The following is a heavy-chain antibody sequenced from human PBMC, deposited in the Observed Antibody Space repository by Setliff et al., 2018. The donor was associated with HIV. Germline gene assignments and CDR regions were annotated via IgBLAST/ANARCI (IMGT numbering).Heavy chain of an antibody. V-gene: IGHV4-39*07. CDR3: ARSSKWFVLPDY. D-gene: IGHD2-2*01. Sequence: SETLSLTCTVSGGAISSISYYWGWIRQPPGEGLEWIGEINHSGSTNYNPSLKGRVSVSVDTSKNQFSLKLTSVTAADTAVYYCARSSKWFVLPDYWGQGTLVTVSS. J-gene: IGHJ4*02. CDR2: INHSGST. CDR1: GGAISSISYY.